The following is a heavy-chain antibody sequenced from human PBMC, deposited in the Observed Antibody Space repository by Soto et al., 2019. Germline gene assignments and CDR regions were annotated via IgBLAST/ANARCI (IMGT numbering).Heavy chain of an antibody. CDR1: GFTVKTYW. CDR3: AKGKFEGGFDY. J-gene: IGHJ4*02. V-gene: IGHV3-74*03. CDR2: INSDGDII. Sequence: PGGSLRLSGGASGFTVKTYWMHWVRQAPGKGLVWLSRINSDGDIITYADSVKGRFTISRDNAKNTLFLQMDSLRAEDTAVYYCAKGKFEGGFDYWGQGTLVTVSS. D-gene: IGHD2-15*01.